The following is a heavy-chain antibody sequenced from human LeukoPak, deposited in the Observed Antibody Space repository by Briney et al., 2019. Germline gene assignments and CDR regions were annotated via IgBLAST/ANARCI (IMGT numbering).Heavy chain of an antibody. CDR3: ARDRAYYYARSGYPDGFDP. J-gene: IGHJ3*01. V-gene: IGHV3-21*01. CDR1: GFTFSSYS. CDR2: ISSSSSYI. Sequence: PGGSLRLSCAASGFTFSSYSMNWVRQAPGKGLEWVSSISSSSSYIYYADSVKGRFTISRDNAKNSLYLQMNSLRAEDTAVYYCARDRAYYYARSGYPDGFDPWGQGTMVTVSS. D-gene: IGHD3-22*01.